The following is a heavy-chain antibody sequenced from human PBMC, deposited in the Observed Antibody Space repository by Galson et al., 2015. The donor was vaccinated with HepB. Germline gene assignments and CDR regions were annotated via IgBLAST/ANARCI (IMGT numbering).Heavy chain of an antibody. CDR2: ISTYNGNK. Sequence: SVKVSCKASGYTFTSYGISWARQAPGQGLEWMGWISTYNGNKNYAQKLQGRVNPTTDTTPSTAYMEPRSLRADDTAVYYCARDGTGTTDYWGQGTLVTVSS. CDR1: GYTFTSYG. D-gene: IGHD1-7*01. V-gene: IGHV1-18*04. CDR3: ARDGTGTTDY. J-gene: IGHJ4*02.